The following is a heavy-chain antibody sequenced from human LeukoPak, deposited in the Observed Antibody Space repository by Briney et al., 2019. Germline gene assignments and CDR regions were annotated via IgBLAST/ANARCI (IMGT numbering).Heavy chain of an antibody. CDR3: ARDGVYSGYETWGFDY. D-gene: IGHD5-12*01. J-gene: IGHJ4*02. Sequence: GGSLRLSCAASGFTFSSYSMNWVRQAPGRGLEWVSSISSSSSYIYYADSVKGRFTISRDNTKNSLYLQMNSLRSEDTAVYYCARDGVYSGYETWGFDYWSQGTLVTVSS. CDR2: ISSSSSYI. V-gene: IGHV3-21*01. CDR1: GFTFSSYS.